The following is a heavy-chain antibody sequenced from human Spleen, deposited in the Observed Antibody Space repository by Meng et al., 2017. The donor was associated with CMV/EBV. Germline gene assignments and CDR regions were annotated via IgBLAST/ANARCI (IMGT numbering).Heavy chain of an antibody. CDR2: ISYDGSNK. CDR1: GFTFSSYI. D-gene: IGHD6-13*01. CDR3: ARSAWAAVGPFDY. J-gene: IGHJ4*02. V-gene: IGHV3-30*04. Sequence: AASGFTFSSYIMHWVSQAPGKGLEWVAVISYDGSNKYYADSMKGRFTISRDNSKNTLYLQMNSLRAEDTAVYYCARSAWAAVGPFDYWGQGTLVTVSS.